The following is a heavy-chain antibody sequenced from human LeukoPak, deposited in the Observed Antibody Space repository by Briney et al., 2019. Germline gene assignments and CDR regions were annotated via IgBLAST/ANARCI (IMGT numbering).Heavy chain of an antibody. J-gene: IGHJ4*02. CDR1: GGSISTYY. Sequence: SETLSLTCTGSGGSISTYYWSWIRQPPGKGLEWIGYIYSSGSTNYNPSLKSRVTISVDTSKNQFSLKLSSVTAADTAVYYCARQREYYESSGYYSFDYWGQGTLVTVSS. V-gene: IGHV4-59*08. D-gene: IGHD3-22*01. CDR3: ARQREYYESSGYYSFDY. CDR2: IYSSGST.